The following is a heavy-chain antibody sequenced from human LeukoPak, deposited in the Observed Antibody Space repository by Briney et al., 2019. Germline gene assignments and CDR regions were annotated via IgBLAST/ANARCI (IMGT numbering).Heavy chain of an antibody. CDR3: AKTGVGATHGLDAFDI. Sequence: PSETLSLTCAVYGGSFSGYYWSWVRQAPGKGLEWVSAISGSGGSTYYADSVKGRFTISRDNSKNTLYLQMNSLRAEDTAVYYCAKTGVGATHGLDAFDIWGQGTMVTVSS. D-gene: IGHD1-26*01. V-gene: IGHV3-23*01. CDR1: GGSFSGYY. CDR2: ISGSGGST. J-gene: IGHJ3*02.